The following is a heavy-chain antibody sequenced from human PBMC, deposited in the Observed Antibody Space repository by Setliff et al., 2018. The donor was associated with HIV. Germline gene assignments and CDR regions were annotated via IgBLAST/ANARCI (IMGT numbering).Heavy chain of an antibody. D-gene: IGHD5-12*01. CDR3: ARVHSDGYNLAGDY. CDR2: IFYSGSA. V-gene: IGHV4-39*01. Sequence: SETLSLTCTVSGGSISSSSYYWGWIRQPPGEGREWIGSIFYSGSANYNPSLRSPVAISVDTSKNQFSLKLTSVTAADTAVYYCARVHSDGYNLAGDYWGQGTLVTVSS. CDR1: GGSISSSSYY. J-gene: IGHJ4*02.